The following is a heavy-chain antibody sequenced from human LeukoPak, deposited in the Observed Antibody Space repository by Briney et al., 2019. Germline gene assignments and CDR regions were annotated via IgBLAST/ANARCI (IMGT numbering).Heavy chain of an antibody. CDR1: GFTFSSYA. Sequence: PGGSLRLSCAASGFTFSSYAMSWVRQAPGKGLEWVSAISGSGGSTYYADSVKGRFTISRDNAKNSLYLQMNSLRAEDTAVYYCTPKVGLRSNYYGMDVWGQGTTVTVSS. J-gene: IGHJ6*02. V-gene: IGHV3-23*01. D-gene: IGHD3-16*01. CDR3: TPKVGLRSNYYGMDV. CDR2: ISGSGGST.